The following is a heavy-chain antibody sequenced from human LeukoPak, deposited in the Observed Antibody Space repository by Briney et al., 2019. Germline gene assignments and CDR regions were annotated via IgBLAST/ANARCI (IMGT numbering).Heavy chain of an antibody. CDR2: IKQDETEK. D-gene: IGHD6-6*01. J-gene: IGHJ4*02. CDR3: ARERGYSSSSDEFDY. CDR1: GFTFSNFW. V-gene: IGHV3-7*03. Sequence: GGSLRLSCTASGFTFSNFWMGWVRQAPGKGLEWVANIKQDETEKFYLGSVKGRFTISRDNAKNSLYLQMNSLRVEDTALYYCARERGYSSSSDEFDYWGQGTLVTVSS.